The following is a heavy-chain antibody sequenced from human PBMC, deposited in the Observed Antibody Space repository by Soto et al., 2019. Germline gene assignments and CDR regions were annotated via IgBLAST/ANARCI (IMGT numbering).Heavy chain of an antibody. CDR1: GGSFSGYY. Sequence: SETLSRTCAVYGGSFSGYYWSWIRQPPGKGLEWIGDIYYSGSTNYNPSLKSRVTISVDTSKNQFSLKLSSVTAADMAVYYCASRVADYYYYYGMDVWGQGTTVTVSS. CDR3: ASRVADYYYYYGMDV. D-gene: IGHD6-19*01. V-gene: IGHV4-34*01. J-gene: IGHJ6*02. CDR2: IYYSGST.